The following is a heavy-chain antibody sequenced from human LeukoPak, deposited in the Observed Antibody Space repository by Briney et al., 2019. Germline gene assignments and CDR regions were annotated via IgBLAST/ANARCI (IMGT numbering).Heavy chain of an antibody. CDR1: GFTFTNYW. CDR2: IKQEGSEK. D-gene: IGHD6-13*01. CDR3: ARDQMASSSWVRGVSDY. Sequence: QSGGSLRLSCAASGFTFTNYWMTWVRQAPGKGLEWVANIKQEGSEKYYVDSVKGRFTISRDNAKNSLYLQMNSLRAEDTAVYYCARDQMASSSWVRGVSDYWGQGTLVTVSS. J-gene: IGHJ4*02. V-gene: IGHV3-7*01.